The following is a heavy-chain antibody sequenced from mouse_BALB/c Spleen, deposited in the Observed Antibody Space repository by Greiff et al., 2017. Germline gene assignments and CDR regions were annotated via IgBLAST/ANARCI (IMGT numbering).Heavy chain of an antibody. CDR1: GFTFTDFY. Sequence: EVKLVESGGGLVQPGGSLRLSCATSGFTFTDFYMRWVRQPPGKALEWLGFIRNKANGYTTEYSASVKVRFAISSDKSQSILYIQMNTLRTEDSATYYCARDYYGSADWGQGTLVTVSA. CDR2: IRNKANGYTT. D-gene: IGHD1-1*01. CDR3: ARDYYGSAD. V-gene: IGHV7-3*02. J-gene: IGHJ3*01.